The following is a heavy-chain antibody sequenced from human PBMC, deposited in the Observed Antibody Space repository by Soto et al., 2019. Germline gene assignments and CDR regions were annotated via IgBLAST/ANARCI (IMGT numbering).Heavy chain of an antibody. CDR1: SFYS. J-gene: IGHJ6*02. D-gene: IGHD4-4*01. Sequence: QVQPVQSGSELKKPGSSVRVSCKTGSFYSVSWVRPAPRQGLEWMGGLIPVFDTPSYAQKFQGRVTITADDSKSTAYKELSSLRTADPALYYFARAPETGRYSDYGMDAWDQGIAVTASS. CDR2: LIPVFDTP. V-gene: IGHV1-69*01. CDR3: ARAPETGRYSDYGMDA.